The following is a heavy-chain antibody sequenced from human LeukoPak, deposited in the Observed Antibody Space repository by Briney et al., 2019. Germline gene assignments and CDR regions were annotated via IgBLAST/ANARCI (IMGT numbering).Heavy chain of an antibody. CDR2: INPNSGGT. D-gene: IGHD3-10*01. CDR3: ARAVATMVRGVSNY. Sequence: ASVKVSCKASGYTFTGYHMHWVRQAPGQGLEWMGWINPNSGGTDYAQKFQGRVTMTRDTSISTAYMELSRLRSDDTAVYYCARAVATMVRGVSNYWGQGTLVTVSS. J-gene: IGHJ4*02. CDR1: GYTFTGYH. V-gene: IGHV1-2*02.